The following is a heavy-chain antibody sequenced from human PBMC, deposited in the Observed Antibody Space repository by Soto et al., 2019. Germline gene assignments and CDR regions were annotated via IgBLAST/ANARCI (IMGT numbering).Heavy chain of an antibody. J-gene: IGHJ6*02. V-gene: IGHV1-69*01. CDR3: ARVREQVYATPLYYYYYGMDV. D-gene: IGHD2-8*01. CDR2: IIPIFGTA. Sequence: QVQLVQSGAEVKKPGSSVKVSCKASGGTFSSYAISWVRQAPGQGLEWMGWIIPIFGTANYAQKFQGRVTIIADQSTRTAYMELSSLRSEDTAVYYCARVREQVYATPLYYYYYGMDVWGQGTTVTGSS. CDR1: GGTFSSYA.